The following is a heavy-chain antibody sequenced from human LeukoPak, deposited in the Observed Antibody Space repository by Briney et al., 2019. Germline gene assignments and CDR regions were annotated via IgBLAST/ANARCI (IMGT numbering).Heavy chain of an antibody. CDR3: ARAKANAWAESGYWA. CDR2: IYNSGGV. CDR1: GGFISGRNYY. J-gene: IGHJ4*02. Sequence: WDTVSLMCTVSGGFISGRNYYWAWIRRSPGKGLQRNRRIYNSGGVYYNPSIRSRVTMSLDTSKSQFSLKLTSMTAADTAVYYCARAKANAWAESGYWAWGQGTQVTVST. D-gene: IGHD3-3*01. V-gene: IGHV4-39*07.